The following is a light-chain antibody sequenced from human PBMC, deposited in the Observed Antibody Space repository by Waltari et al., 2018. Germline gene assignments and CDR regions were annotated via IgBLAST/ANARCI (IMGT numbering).Light chain of an antibody. CDR2: GAS. CDR3: HQYNNRPPYT. CDR1: ESISIN. V-gene: IGKV3-15*01. J-gene: IGKJ2*01. Sequence: TPSPPSLSVSLGQRVTLTGRASESISINLAWYQQKPGRTPRLIIHGASKRATGVPARFAGSGSRSEFTLIISSLQSEDIAVYYCHQYNNRPPYTFGQGTKLEIK.